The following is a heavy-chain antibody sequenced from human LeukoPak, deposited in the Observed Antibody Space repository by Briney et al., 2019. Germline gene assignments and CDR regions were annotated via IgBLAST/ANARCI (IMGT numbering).Heavy chain of an antibody. CDR3: AREKYYYDSSGYSYGAFDI. V-gene: IGHV4-59*08. D-gene: IGHD3-22*01. J-gene: IGHJ3*02. CDR1: GGSISSYY. CDR2: IYYSGST. Sequence: SETLSLTCTVSGGSISSYYWSWIRQPPGKGLEWIGYIYYSGSTNYNPSLKSRVTISVDTSKNQFSPKLSSVTAADTAVYYCAREKYYYDSSGYSYGAFDIWGQGTMVTVSS.